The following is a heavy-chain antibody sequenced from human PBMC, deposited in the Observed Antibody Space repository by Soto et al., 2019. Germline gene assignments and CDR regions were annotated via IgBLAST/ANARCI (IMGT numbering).Heavy chain of an antibody. CDR2: ISGSGGST. V-gene: IGHV3-23*01. Sequence: GGSLRLSCAASGFTFSSYAMSWVRQAPGKGLEWVSAISGSGGSTYYADSVKGRFTISRDNSKNTLYLQMNSLRAEGTAVYYCAKDRRLHDYGEYFDYWGQGTLVTVSS. CDR3: AKDRRLHDYGEYFDY. J-gene: IGHJ4*02. D-gene: IGHD4-17*01. CDR1: GFTFSSYA.